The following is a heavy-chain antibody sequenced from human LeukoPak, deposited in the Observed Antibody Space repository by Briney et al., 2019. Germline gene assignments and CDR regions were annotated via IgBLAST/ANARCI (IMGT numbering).Heavy chain of an antibody. CDR2: IRYDGSNK. Sequence: GGSLRLSCAASGFTFSSYGMHWVRQAPGKGLEWVAFIRYDGSNKYYADSVKGRFTISRDNSKNTLYLQMNSLRAEDTAVYYCARDGRRYNWNDRVYPFDYWGQGTLVTVSS. CDR3: ARDGRRYNWNDRVYPFDY. J-gene: IGHJ4*02. CDR1: GFTFSSYG. V-gene: IGHV3-30*02. D-gene: IGHD1-1*01.